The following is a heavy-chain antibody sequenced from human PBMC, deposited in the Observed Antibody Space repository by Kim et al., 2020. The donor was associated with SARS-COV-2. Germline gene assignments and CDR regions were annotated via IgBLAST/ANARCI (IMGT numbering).Heavy chain of an antibody. J-gene: IGHJ5*02. V-gene: IGHV4-4*02. Sequence: SETLSLTCAVSGGSISSSNWWSWVRQPPGKGLEWIGEIYHSGSTNYNPSLKSRVTISVDKSKNQFSLKLSSVTAADTAVYYCARSKRDMVRGAGGWFDPWGQGTLVTVSS. CDR3: ARSKRDMVRGAGGWFDP. D-gene: IGHD3-10*01. CDR2: IYHSGST. CDR1: GGSISSSNW.